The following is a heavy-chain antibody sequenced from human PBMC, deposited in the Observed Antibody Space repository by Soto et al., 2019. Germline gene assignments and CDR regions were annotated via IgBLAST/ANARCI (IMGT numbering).Heavy chain of an antibody. J-gene: IGHJ3*01. Sequence: SEMLSLTCTVSGGSISSYYWNWIRQSPGKGLEWIGYMYYSGSTKYNPSLKSRVTISVDTSKNQFSLNLRSVTAADTAVYYCARGTVLVVAANKYTDAFDFWGQGTMVTVSS. D-gene: IGHD2-15*01. CDR3: ARGTVLVVAANKYTDAFDF. V-gene: IGHV4-59*01. CDR1: GGSISSYY. CDR2: MYYSGST.